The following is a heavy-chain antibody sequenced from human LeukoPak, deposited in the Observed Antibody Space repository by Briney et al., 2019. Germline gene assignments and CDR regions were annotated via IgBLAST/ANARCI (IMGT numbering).Heavy chain of an antibody. CDR3: ARPAFRTIGIN. J-gene: IGHJ4*02. Sequence: GGSLRLSCAASGFTFSSYAMSWVRQAPGKGLEWVANIKQDGSEKYYVDSVKGRFTISRDNAKNSLYLQMNSLSAEDTAVYYCARPAFRTIGINWGQGTLVTVSS. CDR2: IKQDGSEK. D-gene: IGHD2-15*01. CDR1: GFTFSSYA. V-gene: IGHV3-7*01.